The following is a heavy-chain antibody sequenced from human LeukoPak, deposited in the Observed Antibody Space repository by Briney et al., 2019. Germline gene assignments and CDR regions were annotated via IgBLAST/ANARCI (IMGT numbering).Heavy chain of an antibody. CDR2: IRSNSDGGTI. Sequence: GGSLRLSCEVSGFTFSSYWMNWVRQAPGKGLEWVGRIRSNSDGGTIDYAAPVKGRFTLSRDDSKTTLYLQMNSLQTEDTAVYYCATDFYDSTWGQGTLVTVSS. CDR3: ATDFYDST. J-gene: IGHJ5*02. D-gene: IGHD3-22*01. V-gene: IGHV3-15*07. CDR1: GFTFSSYW.